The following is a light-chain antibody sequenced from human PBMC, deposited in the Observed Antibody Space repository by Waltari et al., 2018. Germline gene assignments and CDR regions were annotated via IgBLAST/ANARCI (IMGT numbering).Light chain of an antibody. CDR3: HQYNNWPPNT. Sequence: ETLMTQSPATLSVSPGERVNLPCRASQSVNTNLALYQQKPGQAPSLLIYRASTRATGVPARFSGSGSGKEFTLTINALQSEDFAVYYCHQYNNWPPNTFGQGTLLEIK. V-gene: IGKV3-15*01. J-gene: IGKJ2*01. CDR2: RAS. CDR1: QSVNTN.